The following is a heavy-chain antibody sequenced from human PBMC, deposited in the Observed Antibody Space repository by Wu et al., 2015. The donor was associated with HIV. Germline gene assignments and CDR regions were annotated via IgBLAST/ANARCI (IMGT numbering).Heavy chain of an antibody. Sequence: HVQVVQSGAEVKKPGASVRVSCKVIGYTLTELSMHWVRQAPGKGLEWMGGFDPKHGEIIYAQKFQGRVTMTEDTSTDTAYMELISLKSEDTAVYYCVTSSGWSNSWFDPWGQGTLVTVSS. D-gene: IGHD6-19*01. CDR2: FDPKHGEI. J-gene: IGHJ5*02. CDR1: GYTLTELS. CDR3: VTSSGWSNSWFDP. V-gene: IGHV1-24*01.